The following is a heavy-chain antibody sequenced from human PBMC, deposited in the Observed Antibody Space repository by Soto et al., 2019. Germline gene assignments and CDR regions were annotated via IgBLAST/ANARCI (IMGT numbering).Heavy chain of an antibody. CDR3: ARRYGSCFDY. D-gene: IGHD5-18*01. CDR1: WATFGAFC. J-gene: IGHJ4*02. Sequence: FETLCLPRGVVWATFGAFCWRWIRQPPGKGLEWIGYISSTGSTNYNPSLKSRVILSLDTSTSEVSLKLSPVTAADTAVYYCARRYGSCFDYWGQGTLVTSPQ. V-gene: IGHV4-59*08. CDR2: ISSTGST.